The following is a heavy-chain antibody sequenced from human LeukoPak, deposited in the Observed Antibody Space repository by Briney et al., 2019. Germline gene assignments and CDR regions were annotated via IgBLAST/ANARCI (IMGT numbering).Heavy chain of an antibody. J-gene: IGHJ4*02. Sequence: SETLSLTCTVSGGSISSYHWSWIRQPPGKGLEWIGYIYYSGSTNYNPSLKSRVTTSLDTSKNQVSLELSSVTAADTAVYYCARVAAGKGYPFDYWGQGTLVTVSS. CDR3: ARVAAGKGYPFDY. V-gene: IGHV4-59*01. D-gene: IGHD6-13*01. CDR1: GGSISSYH. CDR2: IYYSGST.